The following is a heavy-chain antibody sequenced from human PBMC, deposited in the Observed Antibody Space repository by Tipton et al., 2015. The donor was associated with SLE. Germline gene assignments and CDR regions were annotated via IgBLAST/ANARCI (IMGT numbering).Heavy chain of an antibody. CDR1: GDSISSGYY. V-gene: IGHV4-38-2*02. J-gene: IGHJ4*02. Sequence: TLSLTCIVSGDSISSGYYWGWIRQPPGKGLEWIGSIYRSGNTFYNPSLKSRVTISVDTSKNHFSLKLSSVPAADTAVYYCATLDASGSYPFDYWGQGTRVTVSS. D-gene: IGHD3-10*01. CDR3: ATLDASGSYPFDY. CDR2: IYRSGNT.